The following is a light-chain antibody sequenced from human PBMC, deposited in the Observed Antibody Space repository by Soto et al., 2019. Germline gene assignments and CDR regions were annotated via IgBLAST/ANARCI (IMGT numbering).Light chain of an antibody. V-gene: IGLV2-14*01. J-gene: IGLJ2*01. Sequence: QSVLTQAASVSGCPGQSITISCTGTSSDVGGYNYVSWYQQHPGKAPKVLIYAVSNRPSGVSSRFSGSKSGNTASLTISGLQAEDEADYYCSSYISSTTRRMVFGGGTKVTVL. CDR3: SSYISSTTRRMV. CDR2: AVS. CDR1: SSDVGGYNY.